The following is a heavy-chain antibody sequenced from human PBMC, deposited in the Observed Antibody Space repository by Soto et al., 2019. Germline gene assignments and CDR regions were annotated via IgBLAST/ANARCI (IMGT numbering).Heavy chain of an antibody. J-gene: IGHJ4*02. D-gene: IGHD3-22*01. Sequence: EVQLLESGGRLIQPGGSLRLSCAASGFNFSSYAMSWIRQAPGKGPEWVAGITTSGDRSGYADSVNGRFTVSRDNSQNTMYLQLNSRRGDDTAIYYCARGLEAGYYFDYWGQGTLVTVSS. V-gene: IGHV3-23*01. CDR1: GFNFSSYA. CDR2: ITTSGDRS. CDR3: ARGLEAGYYFDY.